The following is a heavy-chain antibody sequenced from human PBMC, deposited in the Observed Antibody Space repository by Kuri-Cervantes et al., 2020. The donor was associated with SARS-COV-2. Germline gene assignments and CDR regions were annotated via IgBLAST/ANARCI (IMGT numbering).Heavy chain of an antibody. CDR3: ARSYFYDSSGYVMDY. J-gene: IGHJ4*02. CDR2: IHPNDGAT. V-gene: IGHV1-2*06. CDR1: GYTFTAYY. Sequence: ASVKVSCKTSGYTFTAYYVHWVRQAPGQGLEWMGRIHPNDGATNSAPKFQGRVTMTRDTSISTAYMELSRLRSDDTAVYYCARSYFYDSSGYVMDYWGQGTLVTVSS. D-gene: IGHD3-22*01.